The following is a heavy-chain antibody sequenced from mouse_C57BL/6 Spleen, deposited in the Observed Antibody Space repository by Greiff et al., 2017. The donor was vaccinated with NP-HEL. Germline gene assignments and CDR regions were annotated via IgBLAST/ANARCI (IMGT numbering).Heavy chain of an antibody. Sequence: QVQLKQSGAELVRPGTSVKVSCKASGYAFTNYLIEWVKQRPGQGLEWIGVINPGSGGTNYNEKFKGKATLTADKSSSTAYMQLSRLTSEDSAVYFCARGDYSADYAMGDWGQGTSVTVSS. D-gene: IGHD1-1*01. CDR3: ARGDYSADYAMGD. CDR1: GYAFTNYL. CDR2: INPGSGGT. V-gene: IGHV1-54*01. J-gene: IGHJ4*01.